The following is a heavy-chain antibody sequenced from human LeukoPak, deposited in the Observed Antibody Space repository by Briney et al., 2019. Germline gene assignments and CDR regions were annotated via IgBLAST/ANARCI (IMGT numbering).Heavy chain of an antibody. CDR3: ARVGYSYGYPYYYYYYMDV. CDR2: IYYSGST. CDR1: GGSISSSSYY. Sequence: SETLSLTCTVSGGSISSSSYYWGWIRQPPGKGLEWIGSIYYSGSTYYNPSLKSRVTISVDTSKNQFSLKLSSVTAADTAVYYCARVGYSYGYPYYYYYYMDVWGKGTTVTVSS. J-gene: IGHJ6*03. D-gene: IGHD5-18*01. V-gene: IGHV4-39*01.